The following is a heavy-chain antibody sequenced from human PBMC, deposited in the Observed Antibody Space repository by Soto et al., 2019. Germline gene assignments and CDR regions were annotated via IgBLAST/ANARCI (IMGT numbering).Heavy chain of an antibody. J-gene: IGHJ4*02. CDR2: IYYSGTT. CDR1: SDSISSRNW. CDR3: ASGNRESFAIDN. Sequence: SETLSLTCAVSSDSISSRNWFSWFRQSPGRGLEWIGEIYYSGTTNHNPSLKSRVTISVDKSQNQVSLKLSSVTAADTAIYYCASGNRESFAIDNWGRGTLVTVSS. D-gene: IGHD1-26*01. V-gene: IGHV4-4*02.